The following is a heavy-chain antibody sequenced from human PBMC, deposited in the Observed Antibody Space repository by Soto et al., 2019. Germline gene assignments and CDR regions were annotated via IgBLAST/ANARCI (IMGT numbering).Heavy chain of an antibody. Sequence: PWGSLRVCCASSVFTFSSYAMSWVRQAPGKGREWVSAISGSGGSTYYAGSVKGRFTISRDNSKNTLYLQMNSLRAEDTAVYYCAKVGGIAADGPGAFDTWGQGTMVTVS. CDR1: VFTFSSYA. V-gene: IGHV3-23*01. CDR2: ISGSGGST. J-gene: IGHJ3*02. CDR3: AKVGGIAADGPGAFDT. D-gene: IGHD6-13*01.